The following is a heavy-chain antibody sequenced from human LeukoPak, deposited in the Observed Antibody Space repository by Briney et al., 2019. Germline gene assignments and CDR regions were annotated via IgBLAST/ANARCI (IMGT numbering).Heavy chain of an antibody. Sequence: GGSLRLSCAASGFTFSSYAMSWVRQAPGKGLEWVSAISGSGGSTYYADSVKGRFTISRDNSKNTLYLQMNSLRAEDTAVYYCAQDQQYYYDSSGYPIDYWGQGTLVTVSS. V-gene: IGHV3-23*01. CDR2: ISGSGGST. CDR3: AQDQQYYYDSSGYPIDY. CDR1: GFTFSSYA. D-gene: IGHD3-22*01. J-gene: IGHJ4*02.